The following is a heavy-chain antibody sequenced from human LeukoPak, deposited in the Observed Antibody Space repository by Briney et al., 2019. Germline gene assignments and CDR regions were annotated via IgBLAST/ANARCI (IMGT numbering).Heavy chain of an antibody. CDR3: ARVVPAATKRSFDY. D-gene: IGHD2-2*01. Sequence: GASVKVSCKASGYTFTGYYMHWVRQAPGQGREWMGWINPNSGGTNYAQKFQGRVTMTRDTSISTAYMELSRLRSDDTAVYYCARVVPAATKRSFDYWGQGTLVTVSS. CDR2: INPNSGGT. V-gene: IGHV1-2*02. CDR1: GYTFTGYY. J-gene: IGHJ4*02.